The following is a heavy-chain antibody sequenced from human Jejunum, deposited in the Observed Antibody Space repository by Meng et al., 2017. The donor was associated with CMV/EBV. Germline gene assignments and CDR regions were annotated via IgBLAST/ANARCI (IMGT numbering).Heavy chain of an antibody. CDR2: ISWNSVTL. CDR1: GFTFDDDG. Sequence: GFTFDDDGMDWVRLIAGKGLEWVSGISWNSVTLHYADSVKGRFIVSRDNAKHSLYLQMNSLRVDDTAIYFCAKSCAPEGISCYSSWGQGTLVTVSS. CDR3: AKSCAPEGISCYSS. D-gene: IGHD2-2*02. J-gene: IGHJ5*02. V-gene: IGHV3-9*01.